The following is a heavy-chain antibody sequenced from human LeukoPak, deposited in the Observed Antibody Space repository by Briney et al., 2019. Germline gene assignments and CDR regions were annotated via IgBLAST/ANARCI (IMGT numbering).Heavy chain of an antibody. J-gene: IGHJ5*02. CDR3: ARGVTMIGRLRFDP. V-gene: IGHV4-34*01. CDR1: GGSFSGYY. CDR2: INHSGST. D-gene: IGHD3-22*01. Sequence: SETLSLTCAVYGGSFSGYYWSWIRQPPGKGLEWIGEINHSGSTNYNPSLKSRVTISVDTSKNQFSLKLSSVTAADTAVYFCARGVTMIGRLRFDPWGQGTLVTVSS.